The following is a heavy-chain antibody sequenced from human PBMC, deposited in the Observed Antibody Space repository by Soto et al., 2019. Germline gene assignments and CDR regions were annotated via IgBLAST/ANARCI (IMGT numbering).Heavy chain of an antibody. CDR1: GFTFSSYS. J-gene: IGHJ3*02. CDR3: ARDLGYCSGGSCGDDENNAFDI. D-gene: IGHD2-15*01. CDR2: ISSSSSYI. V-gene: IGHV3-21*01. Sequence: PGGSLRLSCAASGFTFSSYSMNWVRQAPGKGLEWVSSISSSSSYIYYADSVKGRFTISRDNAKNSLYLQMNSLRAEDTAVYYCARDLGYCSGGSCGDDENNAFDIWGQGTMVTVSS.